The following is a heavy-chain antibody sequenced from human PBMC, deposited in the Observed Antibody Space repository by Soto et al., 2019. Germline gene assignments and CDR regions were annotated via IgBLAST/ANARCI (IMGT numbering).Heavy chain of an antibody. J-gene: IGHJ5*02. D-gene: IGHD6-13*01. CDR3: ARDVYSSSWYGGLYNWFDP. CDR2: IYYSGST. V-gene: IGHV4-31*03. CDR1: GGSISSGGYY. Sequence: QVQLQESGPGLVKPSQTLSLTSTVSGGSISSGGYYWSWIRQHPGKGLEWIGYIYYSGSTYYNPSLKSRVTISVDTSKNQFSLKLSSVTAADTAVYYCARDVYSSSWYGGLYNWFDPWGQGTLVTVSS.